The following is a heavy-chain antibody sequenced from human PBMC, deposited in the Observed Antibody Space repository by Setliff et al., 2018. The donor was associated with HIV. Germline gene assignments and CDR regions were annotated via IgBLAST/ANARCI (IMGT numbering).Heavy chain of an antibody. CDR3: ARDLGFWGLDASDM. D-gene: IGHD3-16*01. CDR2: LDHNERNK. J-gene: IGHJ3*02. V-gene: IGHV3-33*01. CDR1: GFTFSHYG. Sequence: GESLKISCAASGFTFSHYGMHWVRQAPGKGLHWVAGLDHNERNKYYADSVKGRFTISRDISKNTLFLEMSSLRVEDTALYYCARDLGFWGLDASDMWGQGTMVTVSS.